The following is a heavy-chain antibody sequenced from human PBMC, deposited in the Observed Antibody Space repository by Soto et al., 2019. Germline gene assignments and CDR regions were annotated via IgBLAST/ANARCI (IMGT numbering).Heavy chain of an antibody. CDR3: AREVAIRYFGTNYYYMDV. CDR2: IKQDGSEK. J-gene: IGHJ6*03. Sequence: GGSLRLSCAASGFTFSSYWMSWVRQAPGKGLEWVANIKQDGSEKYYVESVKGRFTISRDNAKNSLYLQMNSLRAEDTAVYYCAREVAIRYFGTNYYYMDVWGKGTTVTVSS. D-gene: IGHD3-9*01. CDR1: GFTFSSYW. V-gene: IGHV3-7*01.